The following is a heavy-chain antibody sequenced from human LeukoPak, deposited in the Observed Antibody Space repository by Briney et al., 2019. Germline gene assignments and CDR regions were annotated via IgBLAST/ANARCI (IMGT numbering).Heavy chain of an antibody. CDR2: INPYNGNT. CDR3: ATRPITAPAGLH. D-gene: IGHD6-6*01. J-gene: IGHJ4*02. CDR1: GYSFTNYA. Sequence: ASVKVSCKASGYSFTNYAISWVRQAPRQGLEWMGWINPYNGNTNYAQNLQGRVTMTTDTSTGTAYMELRSLRSDDTAVYYCATRPITAPAGLHWGQGTLVTVSS. V-gene: IGHV1-18*01.